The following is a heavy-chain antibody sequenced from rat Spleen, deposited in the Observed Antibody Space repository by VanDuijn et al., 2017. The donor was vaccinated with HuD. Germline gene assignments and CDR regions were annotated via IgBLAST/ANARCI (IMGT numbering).Heavy chain of an antibody. J-gene: IGHJ4*01. Sequence: EVQLVESGGGLVQPGRSLKLSCAASGFTFSSFWMYWIRQAPGKGLEWVSSISTDGGSSYYPDSVKGRFTISRDNAKNTQYLQMDSLRSEDTATYYCTRGYVMDAWGQGASVTVSS. CDR3: TRGYVMDA. V-gene: IGHV5-58*01. CDR2: ISTDGGSS. CDR1: GFTFSSFW.